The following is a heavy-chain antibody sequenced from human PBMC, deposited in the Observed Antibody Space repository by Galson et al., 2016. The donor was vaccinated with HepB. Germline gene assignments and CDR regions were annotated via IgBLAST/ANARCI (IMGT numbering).Heavy chain of an antibody. D-gene: IGHD3-22*01. Sequence: PALVKPTQTLTLTCTFSGFSLSTSGMCVSWIRQPPGKALEWLALIGWDDDKYYDTSLKTRLTISKDTSHNQVVLTMTNMDPVDTATYYCALNRYVFSDSSGSPSYYYGMDVWGQGTTVTVSS. CDR3: ALNRYVFSDSSGSPSYYYGMDV. V-gene: IGHV2-70*01. CDR2: IGWDDDK. J-gene: IGHJ6*02. CDR1: GFSLSTSGMC.